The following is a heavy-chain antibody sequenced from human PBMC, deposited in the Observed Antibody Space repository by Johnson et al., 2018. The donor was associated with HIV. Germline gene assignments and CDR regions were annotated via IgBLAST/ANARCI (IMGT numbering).Heavy chain of an antibody. CDR3: AREMTHDDAFDI. D-gene: IGHD2-21*02. CDR2: IYSGGNT. V-gene: IGHV3-53*01. Sequence: VKLVESGGGWIQPGGSLRLSCAASGFTVSSNNMSWVRQAPGKGLEWVSVIYSGGNTYYADSVKGRFTISRDNAKNSLYLQMNSLRAEDTAVYYCAREMTHDDAFDIWGQGTMVTVSS. CDR1: GFTVSSNN. J-gene: IGHJ3*02.